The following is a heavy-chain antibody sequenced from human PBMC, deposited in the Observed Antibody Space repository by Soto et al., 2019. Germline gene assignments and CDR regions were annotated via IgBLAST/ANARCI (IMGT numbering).Heavy chain of an antibody. V-gene: IGHV3-30*18. D-gene: IGHD3-22*01. CDR1: GFTFTSYG. CDR3: AKVGGINPTGHYSGSSYFYGLDA. CDR2: TSYDGSND. Sequence: GGSLRLSCVASGFTFTSYGMHWVRQAPGKGLEWVAVTSYDGSNDYYADSVKGRFTISRDNSKKTLYLEMNRLKRQDTGIYYCAKVGGINPTGHYSGSSYFYGLDAWGQGTTVTVSS. J-gene: IGHJ6*02.